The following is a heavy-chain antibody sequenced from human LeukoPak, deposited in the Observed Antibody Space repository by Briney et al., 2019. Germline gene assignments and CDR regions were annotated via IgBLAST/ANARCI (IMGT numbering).Heavy chain of an antibody. J-gene: IGHJ4*02. CDR2: IYPDDSDN. Sequence: GESLKISCKGSGYSFTSYWIGWVRQMPGKGLEWMGAIYPDDSDNRYSPSFQGQVTISGDKSISTAYLQWRSLKASDTAMYYCARHSTLSSSLDYWGQGTLVTVSS. V-gene: IGHV5-51*01. CDR3: ARHSTLSSSLDY. CDR1: GYSFTSYW. D-gene: IGHD6-6*01.